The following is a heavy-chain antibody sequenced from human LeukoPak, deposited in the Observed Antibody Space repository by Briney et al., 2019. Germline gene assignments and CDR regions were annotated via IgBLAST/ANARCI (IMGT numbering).Heavy chain of an antibody. Sequence: SETLSLTCTVSGGSISRYYWSWIRQPPGKGLEWIGDFYYSGSTNSNPSLKSRVTISVDTSKNQFSPKLSSVTAADTAVYYCARRSLSGTTSFSWFDPWGQGTLVTVSS. J-gene: IGHJ5*02. CDR1: GGSISRYY. CDR3: ARRSLSGTTSFSWFDP. D-gene: IGHD1-7*01. V-gene: IGHV4-59*08. CDR2: FYYSGST.